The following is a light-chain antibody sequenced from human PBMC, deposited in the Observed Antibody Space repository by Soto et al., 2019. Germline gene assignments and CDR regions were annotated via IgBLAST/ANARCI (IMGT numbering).Light chain of an antibody. Sequence: DIQMTQSPSSLSASVGDRVTITCRASQSISSYLNWYQQKPGKAPKLLIYAASSLQSGVPSRFSGSGSGTDFTLTISSLQPEDFATYYCQQSYSTPLMGTFGPGTKVDIK. CDR2: AAS. CDR3: QQSYSTPLMGT. J-gene: IGKJ3*01. V-gene: IGKV1-39*01. CDR1: QSISSY.